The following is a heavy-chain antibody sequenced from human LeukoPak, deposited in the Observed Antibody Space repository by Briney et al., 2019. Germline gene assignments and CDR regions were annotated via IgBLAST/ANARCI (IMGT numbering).Heavy chain of an antibody. CDR3: ARQHYYDTSGYYSWYFDY. CDR2: IYYSGST. CDR1: GGSISSHY. V-gene: IGHV4-59*08. D-gene: IGHD3-22*01. J-gene: IGHJ4*02. Sequence: SETLSLTRTVSGGSISSHYWSWIRQPPGKGLEWIGNIYYSGSTKYNPSLKSRVTISVDTSKNQLSLKLSSVTAADTAVYYCARQHYYDTSGYYSWYFDYWGQGTLVTVSS.